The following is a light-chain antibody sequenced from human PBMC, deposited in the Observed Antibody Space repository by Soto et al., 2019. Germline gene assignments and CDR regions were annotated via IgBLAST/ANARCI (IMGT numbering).Light chain of an antibody. CDR3: AAWDDSLNAVV. V-gene: IGLV1-44*01. CDR2: TNH. J-gene: IGLJ2*01. CDR1: ASNLGGNP. Sequence: HSVRTQPPSVSGTPGQKVSISCSGSASNLGGNPVNWYQHLPGASPKLLIYTNHQRPSGVPDRFSGSKSGTSASLAISGLRSEDEALCYCAAWDDSLNAVVFGGGTKLTVL.